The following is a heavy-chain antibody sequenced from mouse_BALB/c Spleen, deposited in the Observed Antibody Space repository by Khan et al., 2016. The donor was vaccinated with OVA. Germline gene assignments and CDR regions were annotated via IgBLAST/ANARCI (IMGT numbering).Heavy chain of an antibody. CDR1: GYSITSGYA. Sequence: DVQLQESGPGLVKPSQSLSLTCTVTGYSITSGYAWNWIRQFPGNKLEWMGYISYSGGTSYNPSLKSRISITQDTSKNQFFLQLNSVTTEYTATYYCARGNYYGYYFDYWGQGTTLTVSS. V-gene: IGHV3-2*02. CDR3: ARGNYYGYYFDY. CDR2: ISYSGGT. D-gene: IGHD1-1*01. J-gene: IGHJ2*01.